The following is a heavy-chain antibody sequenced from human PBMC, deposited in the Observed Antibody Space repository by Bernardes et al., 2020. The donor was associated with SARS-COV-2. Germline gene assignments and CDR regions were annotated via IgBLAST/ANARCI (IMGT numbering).Heavy chain of an antibody. CDR2: TYFRSRWST. D-gene: IGHD6-6*01. CDR1: GDTVSSTTAS. V-gene: IGHV6-1*01. J-gene: IGHJ2*01. CDR3: ATESRSSSSEWYFDL. Sequence: SQTLSLTCAVSGDTVSSTTASWNWIRQSPSRGLEWLGGTYFRSRWSTDYAVSVKSRITINPDTSKNQFSLQLNSVTPEDTAVYYCATESRSSSSEWYFDLWGRGTLVTVSS.